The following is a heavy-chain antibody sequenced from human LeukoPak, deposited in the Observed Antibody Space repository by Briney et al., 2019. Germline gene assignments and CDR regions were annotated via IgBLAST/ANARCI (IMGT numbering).Heavy chain of an antibody. CDR2: INPNSGGT. CDR3: ARAGTGYSSSWYGY. V-gene: IGHV1-2*02. CDR1: GYTFTGYY. J-gene: IGHJ4*02. Sequence: ASVKVSCKASGYTFTGYYMHWVRQAPGQGLEWMGWINPNSGGTNYAQKFQGRVTMTRDTSISTAYMELSSLRSEDTAVYYCARAGTGYSSSWYGYWGQGTLVTVSS. D-gene: IGHD6-13*01.